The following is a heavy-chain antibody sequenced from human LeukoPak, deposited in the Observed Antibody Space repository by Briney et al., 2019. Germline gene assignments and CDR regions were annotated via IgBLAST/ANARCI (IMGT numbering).Heavy chain of an antibody. Sequence: SGTLSLTCAVSGGSISSSNWWSWVRQPPGKGLEWIGEIYHSGSTNYNPSLKSRVTISVDTSKNQFSLKLSSVTAADTAVYYCASGGCSSTSCYAGSPFDIWGQGTMVTVSS. CDR2: IYHSGST. CDR3: ASGGCSSTSCYAGSPFDI. D-gene: IGHD2-2*01. CDR1: GGSISSSNW. J-gene: IGHJ3*02. V-gene: IGHV4-4*02.